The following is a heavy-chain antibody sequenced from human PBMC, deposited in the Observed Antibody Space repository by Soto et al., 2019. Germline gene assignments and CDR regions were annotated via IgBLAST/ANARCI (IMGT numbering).Heavy chain of an antibody. CDR1: GFIFSNYA. V-gene: IGHV3-23*01. Sequence: PGGSLRLSCAASGFIFSNYAMNWVRQAPGKGLEWVSIISGSSGSTYYADSVKGRFIISRDNSENSLYLQMNSLRDDDTAVYYCSREDPWSANADDMDVWGQGTTVTVSS. CDR2: ISGSSGST. D-gene: IGHD3-3*01. CDR3: SREDPWSANADDMDV. J-gene: IGHJ6*02.